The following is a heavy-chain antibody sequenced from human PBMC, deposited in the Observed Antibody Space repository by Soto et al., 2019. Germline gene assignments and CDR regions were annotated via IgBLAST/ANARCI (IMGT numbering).Heavy chain of an antibody. CDR3: ARRRIPYGDQGEDAFDI. V-gene: IGHV4-4*02. CDR2: IYHSGST. Sequence: QVQLQESGPGLVKPSGTLSLTCAVSSGSISSSNWWSWVRQPPGKGLEWMGEIYHSGSTNYNPSLKSRVTISVDKSKNQFSLKLSSVTAADTAVYYCARRRIPYGDQGEDAFDIWGQGTMVTVSS. D-gene: IGHD4-17*01. J-gene: IGHJ3*02. CDR1: SGSISSSNW.